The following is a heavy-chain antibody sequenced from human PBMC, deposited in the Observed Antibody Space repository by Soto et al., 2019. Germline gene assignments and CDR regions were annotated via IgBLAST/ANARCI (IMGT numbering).Heavy chain of an antibody. CDR2: IVVGSGNT. Sequence: GASVKVSCKASGFAFSSSAVQWVRQARGQRLEWIGWIVVGSGNTNYAQKFHQRVTITRDMSTSTAYMELSSLRSDDTAVYYCAAAPYYYDSSGYYFDYWG. J-gene: IGHJ4*01. CDR1: GFAFSSSA. V-gene: IGHV1-58*01. D-gene: IGHD3-22*01. CDR3: AAAPYYYDSSGYYFDY.